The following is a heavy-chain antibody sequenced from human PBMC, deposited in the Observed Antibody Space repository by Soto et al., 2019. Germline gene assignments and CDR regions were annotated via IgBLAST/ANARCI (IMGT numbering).Heavy chain of an antibody. CDR3: AKGGAIVAAGTRVYLYNAMDV. V-gene: IGHV1-2*02. Sequence: ASVKVSCKASGYTFTGYYVHWVRQAPGQGLEWMGWINPNSGDTYLAQRFQGRVTMNRDTSIGTAYMELRGLTSDDTAEYYCAKGGAIVAAGTRVYLYNAMDVWGEGTTVTVTS. D-gene: IGHD6-13*01. CDR2: INPNSGDT. J-gene: IGHJ6*01. CDR1: GYTFTGYY.